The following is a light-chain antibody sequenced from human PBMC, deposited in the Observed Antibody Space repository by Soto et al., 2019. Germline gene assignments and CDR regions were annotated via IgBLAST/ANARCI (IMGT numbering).Light chain of an antibody. J-gene: IGLJ1*01. CDR2: EVN. CDR1: SSDVGGYDY. Sequence: QSVLTQPASVSGSPGQSITISCTGTSSDVGGYDYVSWYQLHPGKAPKLMVFEVNNRPSGVSYRFSGSKSGNTASLTISGLPAEDEADHFCSSYSISTAYLFGTGTKLTVL. CDR3: SSYSISTAYL. V-gene: IGLV2-14*01.